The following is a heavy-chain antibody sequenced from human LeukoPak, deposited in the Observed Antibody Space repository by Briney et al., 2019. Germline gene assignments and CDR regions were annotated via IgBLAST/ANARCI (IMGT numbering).Heavy chain of an antibody. J-gene: IGHJ5*02. V-gene: IGHV4-59*01. CDR3: VRGPYGASISNWFDP. D-gene: IGHD4/OR15-4a*01. Sequence: SETLSLTCSVSGDSITSYSWSWIRQTPGKGLEWIGYIYYNGDTHYNPSLNSRLSMSVDTPNKQFSLNLRSVTAADTAVYYCVRGPYGASISNWFDPWGQGLLVTVSS. CDR2: IYYNGDT. CDR1: GDSITSYS.